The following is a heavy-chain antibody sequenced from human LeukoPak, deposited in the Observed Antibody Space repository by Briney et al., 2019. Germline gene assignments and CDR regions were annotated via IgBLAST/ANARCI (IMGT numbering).Heavy chain of an antibody. D-gene: IGHD6-19*01. CDR2: MNPKSGDT. CDR1: GYSFTNYD. V-gene: IGHV1-8*03. CDR3: ARDGVAGTGAY. Sequence: ASVKVSCKASGYSFTNYDINWVRQATGQGLEWMGWMNPKSGDTGYSQKFQGRVFITRDTSINTAYMELSSLGSEDTAVYYCARDGVAGTGAYWGQGTLVTVSS. J-gene: IGHJ4*02.